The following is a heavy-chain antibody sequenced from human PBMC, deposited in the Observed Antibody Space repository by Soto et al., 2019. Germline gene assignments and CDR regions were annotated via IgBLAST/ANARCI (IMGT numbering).Heavy chain of an antibody. V-gene: IGHV3-33*01. J-gene: IGHJ3*02. CDR2: IWYDGSNK. D-gene: IGHD4-17*01. Sequence: PGGSLRLSCAASGFTFSSYGMHWVRQAPGKGLEWVAVIWYDGSNKYYADSVKGRFTISRDNSKNTLYLQMNSLRAEDTAVYYCARVKVGDRDAFDIWGQGTMVTVS. CDR1: GFTFSSYG. CDR3: ARVKVGDRDAFDI.